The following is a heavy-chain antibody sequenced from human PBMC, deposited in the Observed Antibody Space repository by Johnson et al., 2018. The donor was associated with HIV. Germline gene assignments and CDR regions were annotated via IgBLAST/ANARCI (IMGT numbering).Heavy chain of an antibody. Sequence: VQLVESGGGVVQPGRSLRLSCAASGFTLSNYAMTWVRQAPGKGLEWVANIKQDGSEKYYVDSVKGRFTISRDNAKNSLYLQMNSLRAEDTAVYYCARDKRAQGAFDIWGQGTMVTVSS. CDR2: IKQDGSEK. CDR1: GFTLSNYA. V-gene: IGHV3-7*05. J-gene: IGHJ3*02. CDR3: ARDKRAQGAFDI.